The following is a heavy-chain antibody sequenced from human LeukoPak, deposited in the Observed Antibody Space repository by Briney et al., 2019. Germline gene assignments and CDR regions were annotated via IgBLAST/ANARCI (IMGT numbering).Heavy chain of an antibody. CDR3: ARPTSHRTNSSNWYPFDS. V-gene: IGHV4-30-2*01. D-gene: IGHD6-13*01. CDR2: IYHSGST. CDR1: GGSISSGGYY. J-gene: IGHJ4*02. Sequence: SQTLSLTCTVSGGSISSGGYYWSWIRQPPGKGLEWIGYIYHSGSTYYNPSLKSRVTISVDTSKNQFSLKLSSVTAADTAVYYCARPTSHRTNSSNWYPFDSWGQGTLVTVSS.